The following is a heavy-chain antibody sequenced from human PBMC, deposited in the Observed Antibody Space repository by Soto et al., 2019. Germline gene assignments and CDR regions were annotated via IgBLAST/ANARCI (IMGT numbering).Heavy chain of an antibody. V-gene: IGHV4-39*01. D-gene: IGHD2-2*02. J-gene: IGHJ4*02. CDR2: IYYSGST. CDR3: ARHLRRDSLLYDY. CDR1: GGSVRSSTYY. Sequence: PSETLSLTCTVSGGSVRSSTYYWGWIRQPPGKGLEWIASIYYSGSTHNNPSLKSRVTMSVDTSKNQFSLKLSSVTAADTAVYYCARHLRRDSLLYDYRGQGTLVTVSS.